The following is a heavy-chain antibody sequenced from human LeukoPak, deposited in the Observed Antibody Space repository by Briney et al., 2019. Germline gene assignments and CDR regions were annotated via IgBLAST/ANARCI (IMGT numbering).Heavy chain of an antibody. CDR1: EFAFSTYN. Sequence: SGGSLRLSCAASEFAFSTYNMNWVRQAPGKGLEWVSYISTGSSTTYYADSVKGRFTISRDNSKNTLYLQMNSLRAEDTAVYYCAKQTQRPDYWGQGTLVTVSS. J-gene: IGHJ4*02. CDR2: ISTGSSTT. CDR3: AKQTQRPDY. V-gene: IGHV3-48*01.